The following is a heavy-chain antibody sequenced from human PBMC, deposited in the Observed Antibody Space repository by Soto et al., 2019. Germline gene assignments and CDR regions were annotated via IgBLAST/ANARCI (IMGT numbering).Heavy chain of an antibody. Sequence: PSETLSLTCSVSGASIHNGGHFRSWIRQSPGRGLEWIGHIHNSGSPYNNPSLRNRVTISVDTSKNQFTLKLSSVTAADTAVYYCAREPSIWGQGTLVTVSS. CDR1: GASIHNGGHF. CDR3: AREPSI. V-gene: IGHV4-31*03. J-gene: IGHJ4*02. CDR2: IHNSGSP.